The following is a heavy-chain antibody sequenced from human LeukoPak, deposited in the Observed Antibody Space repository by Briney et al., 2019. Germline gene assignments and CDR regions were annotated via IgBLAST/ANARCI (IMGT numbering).Heavy chain of an antibody. CDR3: ARDRTYGVDY. D-gene: IGHD1-1*01. Sequence: GGSLRLSCAASGFTFSSYEMNWVRQAPGKGLEWVSYISSSGSTIYYAESVKGRFTISRDNAKNSLYLQMNSLRAEDTAVYYCARDRTYGVDYWGQGTLVTVSS. CDR2: ISSSGSTI. V-gene: IGHV3-48*03. CDR1: GFTFSSYE. J-gene: IGHJ4*02.